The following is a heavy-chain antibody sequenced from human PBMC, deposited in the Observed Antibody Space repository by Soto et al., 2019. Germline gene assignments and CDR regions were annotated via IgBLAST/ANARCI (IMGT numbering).Heavy chain of an antibody. J-gene: IGHJ4*02. CDR3: AYGGSCDY. V-gene: IGHV3-48*03. Sequence: EVQLVESGGGLVQPGGSLRLSCAASGFSFHTYEMNWVRQAPGKGLEWGSYISPSGSTIYYADSVKGRFTISRDNGKNSLYLQMNSLSAEDTAVYYCAYGGSCDYWGQGTQVTVSS. CDR2: ISPSGSTI. CDR1: GFSFHTYE. D-gene: IGHD1-26*01.